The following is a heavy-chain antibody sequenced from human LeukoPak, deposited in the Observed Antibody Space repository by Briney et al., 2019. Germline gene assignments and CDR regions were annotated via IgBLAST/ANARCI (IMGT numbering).Heavy chain of an antibody. CDR2: ISSSSSTI. CDR3: ARGKVSYGTSWFDP. D-gene: IGHD1-26*01. J-gene: IGHJ5*02. V-gene: IGHV3-48*01. Sequence: GGSLRLSCAASGFTFSSYSMNWVRQAPGKGLEWVSYISSSSSTIYYADSVKGRFTISRDNAKNSLYLQMNSLRAEDTAVYYCARGKVSYGTSWFDPWGQGTLVTVSS. CDR1: GFTFSSYS.